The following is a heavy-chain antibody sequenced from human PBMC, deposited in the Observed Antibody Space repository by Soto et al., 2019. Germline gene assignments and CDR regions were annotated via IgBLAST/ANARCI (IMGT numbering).Heavy chain of an antibody. CDR3: ARIYSSSWYGYSFDY. Sequence: QVTLKESGPVLVKPTETLTLTCTVSGFSLSNARMGVSWIRQPPGKALEWLAHIFSNDEKSYSTSLKSRLTTXXDXPXNQVVLTMTNTDPRDTATYYCARIYSSSWYGYSFDYWGQGTLVTVSS. V-gene: IGHV2-26*01. D-gene: IGHD6-13*01. CDR2: IFSNDEK. CDR1: GFSLSNARMG. J-gene: IGHJ4*02.